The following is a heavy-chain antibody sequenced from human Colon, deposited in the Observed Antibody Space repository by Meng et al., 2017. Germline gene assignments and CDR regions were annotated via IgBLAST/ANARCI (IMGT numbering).Heavy chain of an antibody. CDR2: INHSGST. D-gene: IGHD5-12*01. CDR3: ARGRYSGYLP. CDR1: GGSFSGYY. J-gene: IGHJ5*02. Sequence: QGELQRGGAGLLKPSWPLSLTCAVYGGSFSGYYWSWIRQPPGKGLEWIGEINHSGSTNYNPSLKSRVTISVDTSKNQFSLKLSSVTAADTAVYYCARGRYSGYLPWGQGTLVTVSS. V-gene: IGHV4-34*01.